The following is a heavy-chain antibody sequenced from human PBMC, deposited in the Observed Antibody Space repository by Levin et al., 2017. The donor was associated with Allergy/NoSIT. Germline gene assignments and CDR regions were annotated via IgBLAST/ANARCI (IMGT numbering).Heavy chain of an antibody. CDR1: GYTSTSHR. V-gene: IGHV1-46*01. CDR3: AKGDYAGFES. Sequence: RGESLKISCKASGYTSTSHRLYWVRQAPGQGLEWMGVIDLRGGSTSYAQKFQGRLIVTRDTSTTTAYMDLSSLTSADTAVYYCAKGDYAGFESWGQGTLVTVSS. D-gene: IGHD3-16*01. J-gene: IGHJ5*01. CDR2: IDLRGGST.